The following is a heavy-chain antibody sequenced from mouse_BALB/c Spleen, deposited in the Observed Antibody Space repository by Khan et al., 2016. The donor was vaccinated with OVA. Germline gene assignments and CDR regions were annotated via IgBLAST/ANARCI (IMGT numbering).Heavy chain of an antibody. CDR2: ISIYYDNT. Sequence: QVQLQQSGPELVRPGESVKISCKGSGYTFTDYAMHWVKQSHAKSLEWIGVISIYYDNTNYNQKFKGKATLTVDKSSSTAYMQLARLTSEDSAIYYDAGGEQWLRRGGGNSDYWGQGTTLTVSA. CDR1: GYTFTDYA. J-gene: IGHJ2*01. D-gene: IGHD2-2*01. V-gene: IGHV1S137*01. CDR3: AGGEQWLRRGGGNSDY.